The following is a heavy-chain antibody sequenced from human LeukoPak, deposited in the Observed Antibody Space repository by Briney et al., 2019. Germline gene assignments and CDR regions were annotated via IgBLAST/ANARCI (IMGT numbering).Heavy chain of an antibody. CDR3: ARQGYGDLLRGAFDI. CDR2: IYYSGST. CDR1: GGSISSYY. Sequence: SETLSLTCTVSGGSISSYYWSWIRLRPGPGLELIGYIYYSGSTNYNPSPKSRVTISVEAYKNQFSLKLSSVTAADTAVYYCARQGYGDLLRGAFDIWGQGTMVTVSS. D-gene: IGHD4-17*01. J-gene: IGHJ3*02. V-gene: IGHV4-59*08.